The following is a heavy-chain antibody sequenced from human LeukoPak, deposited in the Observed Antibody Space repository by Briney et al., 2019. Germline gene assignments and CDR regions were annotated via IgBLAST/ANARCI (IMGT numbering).Heavy chain of an antibody. V-gene: IGHV1-8*01. CDR2: MNPNSGNT. CDR3: ARGATSSWYDRMDV. D-gene: IGHD6-13*01. J-gene: IGHJ6*02. Sequence: ASVKVSCKASGYTFTSYDIIWVRQATGQGLEWMGWMNPNSGNTGYAQKFQGRVTMTRNTSISTAYMELSSLRSEDTAVYYCARGATSSWYDRMDVWGQGTTVTVSS. CDR1: GYTFTSYD.